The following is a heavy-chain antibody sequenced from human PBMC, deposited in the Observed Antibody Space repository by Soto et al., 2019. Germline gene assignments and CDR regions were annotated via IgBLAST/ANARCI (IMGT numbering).Heavy chain of an antibody. Sequence: PXESLKISRKGSGYRFNNYWIGLVRQMPGKGLEWMGIIYPGDSDTRYSPSFEGQVTISADKSISTAYLQWSSLKASDTAMYYCARFGITMLRGDMDVWGQGTKVTVSS. V-gene: IGHV5-51*01. CDR2: IYPGDSDT. J-gene: IGHJ6*02. D-gene: IGHD3-10*01. CDR1: GYRFNNYW. CDR3: ARFGITMLRGDMDV.